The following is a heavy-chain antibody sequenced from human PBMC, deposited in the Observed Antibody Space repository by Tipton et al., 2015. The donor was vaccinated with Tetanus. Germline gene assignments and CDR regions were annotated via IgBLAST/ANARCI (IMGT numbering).Heavy chain of an antibody. D-gene: IGHD1-26*01. CDR1: GFTFSSYA. Sequence: SLRLSCAASGFTFSSYAMTWVRQAPGKGLEWVSTISGSGGSTYYADSVKGRFTISRDNSKNTLYLQMNSLRAEDTAVYYCARQWDSVGLSAFDIWGQGTLVTVSS. CDR3: ARQWDSVGLSAFDI. V-gene: IGHV3-23*01. CDR2: ISGSGGST. J-gene: IGHJ3*02.